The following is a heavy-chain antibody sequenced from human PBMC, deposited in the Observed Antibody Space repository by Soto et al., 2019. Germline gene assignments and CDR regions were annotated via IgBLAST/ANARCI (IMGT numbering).Heavy chain of an antibody. CDR2: ISGSGGST. CDR3: AKDPCSGGTCYFSVDY. V-gene: IGHV3-23*01. D-gene: IGHD2-15*01. Sequence: PGGSLRLSCAASGFTFSSYAMSWVRQAPGKGLEWVSAISGSGGSTYYADSVKGRFTISRDNSKNTLYLQMNSLRVDDTAVYFCAKDPCSGGTCYFSVDYWGQGTLLTVSS. CDR1: GFTFSSYA. J-gene: IGHJ4*02.